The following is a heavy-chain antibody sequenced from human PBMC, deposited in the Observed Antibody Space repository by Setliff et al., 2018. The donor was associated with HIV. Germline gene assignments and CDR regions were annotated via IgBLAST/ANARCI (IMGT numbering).Heavy chain of an antibody. V-gene: IGHV3-7*03. CDR2: IKTTTDGGSGQ. CDR3: ALLWPFDY. Sequence: PGGSLRLSCAASGFIFSKSCMSWVRQAPGKGLEWVGRIKTTTDGGSGQYYVDSVKGRFTISRDNAKNSLYLQMNSLRAEDTAIYYCALLWPFDYWGQGTQVTVSS. CDR1: GFIFSKSC. D-gene: IGHD1-26*01. J-gene: IGHJ4*02.